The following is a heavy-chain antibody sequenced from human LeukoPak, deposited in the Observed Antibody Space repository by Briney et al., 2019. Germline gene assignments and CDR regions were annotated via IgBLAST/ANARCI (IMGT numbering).Heavy chain of an antibody. D-gene: IGHD2-15*01. V-gene: IGHV4-34*01. CDR3: ARGRGSNCSGGSCYRTDAFDI. J-gene: IGHJ3*02. CDR2: INHSGST. Sequence: SNTLSLTCAVYGGSFSGYYWSWIRQPPGKGLEWIGEINHSGSTNYNPSLKSRVTISVDTSKNQFSLKLSSVTAADTAVYYCARGRGSNCSGGSCYRTDAFDIWGQGTMVTVSS. CDR1: GGSFSGYY.